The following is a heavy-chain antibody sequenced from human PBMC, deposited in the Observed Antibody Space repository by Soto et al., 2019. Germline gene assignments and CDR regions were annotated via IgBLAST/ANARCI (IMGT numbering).Heavy chain of an antibody. CDR1: GSIPTNYS. D-gene: IGHD5-12*01. J-gene: IGHJ6*02. V-gene: IGHV3-30-3*01. Sequence: GSLCLACAASGSIPTNYSTRWVRPAEGKGLELVAVISLDGTNKYYADYVKGRFTISRDNSKNSLFLQMNRLRVDDTAVYYCARPQPGYTYGRYYYYGLGVWGQGTTVTVSS. CDR2: ISLDGTNK. CDR3: ARPQPGYTYGRYYYYGLGV.